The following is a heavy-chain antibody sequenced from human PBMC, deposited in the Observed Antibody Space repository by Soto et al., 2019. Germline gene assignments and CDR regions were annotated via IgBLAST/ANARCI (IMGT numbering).Heavy chain of an antibody. CDR1: GYTFTSYD. D-gene: IGHD1-1*01. CDR2: MNPNSGNT. Sequence: GASVKVSCKASGYTFTSYDINWVRQATGQGXEWMGWMNPNSGNTGYAQKFQGRVTMTRNTSISTAYMELSSLRSEDTAVYYCAIVGMTLQLHYYYYGMDVWGQGTTVTVSS. CDR3: AIVGMTLQLHYYYYGMDV. V-gene: IGHV1-8*01. J-gene: IGHJ6*02.